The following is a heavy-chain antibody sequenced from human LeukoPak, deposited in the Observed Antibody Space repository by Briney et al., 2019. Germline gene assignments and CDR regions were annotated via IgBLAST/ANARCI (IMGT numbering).Heavy chain of an antibody. CDR1: GFTFSSYG. J-gene: IGHJ4*02. Sequence: GRSLRLSCAASGFTFSSYGMHWVRQAPGKGLEWVAFIRYDGSNKYYADSVKGRFTISRDNSKNTLYLQMNSLRAEDTAVYYCAKDRGTYCSGGSCYPFDQWGQGTLVTVSS. V-gene: IGHV3-30*02. D-gene: IGHD2-15*01. CDR3: AKDRGTYCSGGSCYPFDQ. CDR2: IRYDGSNK.